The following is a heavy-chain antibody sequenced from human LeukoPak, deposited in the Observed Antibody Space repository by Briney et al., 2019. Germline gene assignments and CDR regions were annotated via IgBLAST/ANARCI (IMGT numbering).Heavy chain of an antibody. CDR3: ARGVIAAARAPNY. J-gene: IGHJ4*02. CDR1: GGTFSSYA. D-gene: IGHD6-13*01. CDR2: IIPIFGTA. V-gene: IGHV1-69*13. Sequence: SVKVSCKASGGTFSSYAISWVRQAPGQGLEWMGGIIPIFGTANYAQKFQGRVTITADESTSTAYMELSSLRSEDTAVYYCARGVIAAARAPNYWGQGTLVTVSS.